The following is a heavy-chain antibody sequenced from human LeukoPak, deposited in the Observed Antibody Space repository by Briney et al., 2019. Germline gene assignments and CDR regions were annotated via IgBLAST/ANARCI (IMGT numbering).Heavy chain of an antibody. V-gene: IGHV1-46*01. Sequence: RASVTVSCTASGYTFTRYYMYWVRQAPGQGLEWMGIINPSGGTTSYAQKFQGRVTMTRDTSTSTVYMELSSLRSEDTAVYYCARRGNSGYDSFDYWGQGTLVTVSS. CDR3: ARRGNSGYDSFDY. CDR1: GYTFTRYY. J-gene: IGHJ4*02. CDR2: INPSGGTT. D-gene: IGHD5-12*01.